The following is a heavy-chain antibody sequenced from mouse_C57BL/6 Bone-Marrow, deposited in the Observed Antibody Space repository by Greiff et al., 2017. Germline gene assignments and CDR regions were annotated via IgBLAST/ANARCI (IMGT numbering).Heavy chain of an antibody. CDR3: TRSYYFAWFAY. Sequence: QVQLQQSGAELVRPGASVTLSCKASGYTFTDYEMHWVKQTPVHGLEWIGAIDPETGGTAYNQKFKGKAILTADKSSSTAYMELRSLTSEDSAVYYCTRSYYFAWFAYWGHGTLVTVSA. D-gene: IGHD1-1*01. J-gene: IGHJ3*01. CDR2: IDPETGGT. CDR1: GYTFTDYE. V-gene: IGHV1-15*01.